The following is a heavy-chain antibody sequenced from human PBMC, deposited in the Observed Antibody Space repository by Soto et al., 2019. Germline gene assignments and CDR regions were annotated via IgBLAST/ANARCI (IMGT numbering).Heavy chain of an antibody. CDR3: ARQVYTVVTPMDF. D-gene: IGHD2-21*02. Sequence: EVQLLESGGGLVQPGGSLSLSCVASGFTFSAYSMNWVRQAPGKGLEWLSYISGDRAYIYYADSVRGRFTISRDNAENSLYLQMDNLRDEDTALYYRARQVYTVVTPMDFWGQGTLVTVSS. CDR2: ISGDRAYI. J-gene: IGHJ4*02. V-gene: IGHV3-48*02. CDR1: GFTFSAYS.